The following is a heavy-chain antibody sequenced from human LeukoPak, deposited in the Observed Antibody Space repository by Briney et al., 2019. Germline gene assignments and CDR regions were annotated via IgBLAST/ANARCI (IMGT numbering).Heavy chain of an antibody. Sequence: PGGSLRLSCAASGFTFSNYWMHWVRQAPGKGLVWVSRISSDGSTTTYADSVKGRFTISRDNAKNTLDLQMNSLGAEDTAVYYCAREWFSGMDVWGQGTTVTVSS. CDR3: AREWFSGMDV. J-gene: IGHJ6*02. CDR2: ISSDGSTT. CDR1: GFTFSNYW. D-gene: IGHD3-22*01. V-gene: IGHV3-74*01.